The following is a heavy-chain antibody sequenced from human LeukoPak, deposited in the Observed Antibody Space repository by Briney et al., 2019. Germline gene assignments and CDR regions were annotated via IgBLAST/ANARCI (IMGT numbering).Heavy chain of an antibody. J-gene: IGHJ4*02. CDR1: GYTFTGYY. CDR2: INPNSGAT. CDR3: TRGRDYGGNSKLFDY. Sequence: GASVKVSCKASGYTFTGYYMHWVRQAPGQGLEWMGWINPNSGATSHAQKFQGRVTMTRDTSISTAYMELSRPRSDDTAVYYCTRGRDYGGNSKLFDYWGQGTLVTVSS. D-gene: IGHD4-23*01. V-gene: IGHV1-2*02.